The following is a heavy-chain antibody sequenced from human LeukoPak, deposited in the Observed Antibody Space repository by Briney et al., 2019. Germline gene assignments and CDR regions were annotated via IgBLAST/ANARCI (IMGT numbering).Heavy chain of an antibody. D-gene: IGHD3-3*01. CDR1: EFTFSSYS. CDR2: ITNSGNSK. J-gene: IGHJ4*02. Sequence: GGSLRLSCAASEFTFSSYSMNWVRQAPGKGLEWVSYITNSGNSKSYADSVKGRFTISRDNTKNSLYLQMNGLRAEDTAVYYCAKDPGKFWSGHDYWGQGALVTVSS. V-gene: IGHV3-48*01. CDR3: AKDPGKFWSGHDY.